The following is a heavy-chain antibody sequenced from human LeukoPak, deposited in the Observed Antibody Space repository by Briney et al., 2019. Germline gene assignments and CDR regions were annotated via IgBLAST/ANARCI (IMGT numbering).Heavy chain of an antibody. V-gene: IGHV4-61*02. Sequence: SETLSLTCTVSGGSIYSGSYYWNWIRQPAGKGLEWIGRIYTSGSTNYNPSLKSRVTISVDTSKNQFSLKLSSVTAADTAVYYCARGPLTGSFDYWGQGTLVTVSS. CDR2: IYTSGST. D-gene: IGHD7-27*01. CDR3: ARGPLTGSFDY. J-gene: IGHJ4*02. CDR1: GGSIYSGSYY.